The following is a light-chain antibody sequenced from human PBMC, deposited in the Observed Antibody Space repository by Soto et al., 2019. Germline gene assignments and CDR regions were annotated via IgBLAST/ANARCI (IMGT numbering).Light chain of an antibody. CDR1: SSNIGAGYD. CDR2: GNS. V-gene: IGLV1-40*01. Sequence: QSLLTQPPSLSGSPGQMVTISCTGSSSNIGAGYDVHWYQQLPGTAPKLLIYGNSNRPSGVPDRFSGSKSGTSASLAITGLQAEDEADYSCQSYDSSLSAPYVFGTGTKVTVL. J-gene: IGLJ1*01. CDR3: QSYDSSLSAPYV.